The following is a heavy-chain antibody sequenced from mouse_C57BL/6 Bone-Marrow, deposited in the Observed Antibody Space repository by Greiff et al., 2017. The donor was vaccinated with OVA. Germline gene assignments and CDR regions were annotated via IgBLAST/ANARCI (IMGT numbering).Heavy chain of an antibody. D-gene: IGHD1-1*01. Sequence: EVKLVESGGGLVQPGGSLKLSCAASGFTFSDYGMAWVRQAPRKGPEWVAFISNLAYSIYYADTVTGRFTISGENAKNTLYLEMSSLRSEDTAMYYGARGNTTVEGYYFDYWGQGTTLTVSS. V-gene: IGHV5-15*01. CDR3: ARGNTTVEGYYFDY. J-gene: IGHJ2*01. CDR2: ISNLAYSI. CDR1: GFTFSDYG.